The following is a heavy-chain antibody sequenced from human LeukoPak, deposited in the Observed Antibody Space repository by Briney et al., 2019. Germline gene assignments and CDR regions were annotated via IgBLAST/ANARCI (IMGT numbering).Heavy chain of an antibody. CDR1: GFTFSSYA. J-gene: IGHJ4*02. CDR2: ISGSGGST. D-gene: IGHD5-12*01. CDR3: AKGRDGYNSDFDY. Sequence: GGSLRLSCAASGFTFSSYAMNLVRQAPGKGLEWVSTISGSGGSTYYADSVKGRFTISRDNSKNTLYLQMNSLRAEDTAVYYCAKGRDGYNSDFDYWGQGTLVTVSS. V-gene: IGHV3-23*01.